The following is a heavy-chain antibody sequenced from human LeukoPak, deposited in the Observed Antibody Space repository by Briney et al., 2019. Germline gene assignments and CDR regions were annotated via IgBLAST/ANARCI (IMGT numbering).Heavy chain of an antibody. Sequence: PSETLSLTCTVSGGSISSGGYYWSWIRQHPGKGLEWIGEINHSGSTNYNPSLKSRATISVDTSKNQFSLKLSSVTAADTAVYYCARGGEMATTPYGMDVWGQGTTVTVSS. CDR2: INHSGST. V-gene: IGHV4-39*07. CDR1: GGSISSGGYY. D-gene: IGHD5-24*01. J-gene: IGHJ6*02. CDR3: ARGGEMATTPYGMDV.